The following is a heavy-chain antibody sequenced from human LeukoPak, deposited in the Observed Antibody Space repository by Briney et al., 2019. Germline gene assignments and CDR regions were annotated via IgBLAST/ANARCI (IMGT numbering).Heavy chain of an antibody. D-gene: IGHD3-22*01. CDR1: GFTFSSYA. Sequence: PGGSLRLSCAASGFTFSSYAMSWVRQAPGKGLEWVSAISGSGGSTYYADSVKGRFTISRDNSKNTLYLQMNSLRAEDTAVYYCAKDRGGITMIVVVITLFDYWGQGTVVTVSS. CDR3: AKDRGGITMIVVVITLFDY. V-gene: IGHV3-23*01. CDR2: ISGSGGST. J-gene: IGHJ4*02.